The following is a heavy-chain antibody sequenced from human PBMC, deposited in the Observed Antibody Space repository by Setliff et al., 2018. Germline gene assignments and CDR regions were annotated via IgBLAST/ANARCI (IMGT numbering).Heavy chain of an antibody. J-gene: IGHJ3*02. CDR2: IYYSGTT. Sequence: PSETLSLTCTVSGGSISTYYWTWIRQPPGKALEWIGYIYYSGTTNYSPSLKSRVTISIDMSKNQFSLKLNYVTAADTAVYYCARALGYCSRTSCYADAFDIWGQGTMVTVSS. CDR1: GGSISTYY. V-gene: IGHV4-59*08. D-gene: IGHD2-2*01. CDR3: ARALGYCSRTSCYADAFDI.